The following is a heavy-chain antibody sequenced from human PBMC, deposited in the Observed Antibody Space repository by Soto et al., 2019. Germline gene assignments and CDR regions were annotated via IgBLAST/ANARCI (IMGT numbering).Heavy chain of an antibody. V-gene: IGHV3-53*01. CDR2: IYRGDNT. D-gene: IGHD3-22*01. CDR3: ARANRPITMTYLNWLDP. Sequence: GGSLRLSCAGSGFTVSNNYMSWVRQAPGKGLEWVAVIYRGDNTYYSDSVRGRFTISRDNSKNTLYLQMNSLRAADTAVYYCARANRPITMTYLNWLDPWGQGTLVTVSS. J-gene: IGHJ5*02. CDR1: GFTVSNNY.